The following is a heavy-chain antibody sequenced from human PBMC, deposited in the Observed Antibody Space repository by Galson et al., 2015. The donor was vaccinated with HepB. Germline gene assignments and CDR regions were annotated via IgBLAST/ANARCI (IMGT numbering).Heavy chain of an antibody. D-gene: IGHD3-22*01. CDR1: GSTFTSYD. Sequence: SVKVSCKASGSTFTSYDINWVRQATGQGLEWMGWMNPNSGNTGYAQKFQGRVTMTRNTSISTAYMELSSLRSEDTAVYYCARGSGSSGFDFDYWGQGTLVTVSS. CDR3: ARGSGSSGFDFDY. J-gene: IGHJ4*02. V-gene: IGHV1-8*01. CDR2: MNPNSGNT.